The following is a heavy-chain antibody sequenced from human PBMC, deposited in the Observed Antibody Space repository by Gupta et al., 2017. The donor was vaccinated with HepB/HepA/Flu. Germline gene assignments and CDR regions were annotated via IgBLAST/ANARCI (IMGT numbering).Heavy chain of an antibody. CDR1: GFSLSTGGIC. D-gene: IGHD6-19*01. J-gene: IGHJ4*02. CDR2: IDRDDDN. CDR3: SGIRGSAGYHDY. Sequence: VTLRVSGPALVKLTQTLTLTGTFSGFSLSTGGICVSWIRQPPGKTLEWLALIDRDDDNYYITSLKTSLSISKDTSKNQVVLTITNMDPVDTATYYCSGIRGSAGYHDYCGQVIPVT. V-gene: IGHV2-70*01.